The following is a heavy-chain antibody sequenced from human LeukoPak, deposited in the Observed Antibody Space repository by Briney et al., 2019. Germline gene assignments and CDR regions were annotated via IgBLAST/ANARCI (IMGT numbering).Heavy chain of an antibody. Sequence: GGSLRLSCAASGFTVSSNYMSWVRQAPGKGLEWVAGISASDGSTYYADSVQGRFTISRDNSKNTLYLHINSLRAEDTATYYCAKDRTTVARIFDYWGQGTLVTVSS. J-gene: IGHJ4*02. V-gene: IGHV3-23*01. CDR1: GFTVSSNY. CDR2: ISASDGST. CDR3: AKDRTTVARIFDY. D-gene: IGHD1/OR15-1a*01.